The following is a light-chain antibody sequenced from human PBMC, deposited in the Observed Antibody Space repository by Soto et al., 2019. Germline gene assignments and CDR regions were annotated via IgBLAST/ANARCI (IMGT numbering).Light chain of an antibody. CDR1: SSNIGGNS. CDR2: DDN. CDR3: CSCAGTRTCV. J-gene: IGLJ1*01. Sequence: QSVLTQPPSVSAAPGQKVTIPCSGSSSNIGGNSVSWYQQLPGTAPKLLIYDDNKRPSGIPDRFSGSKSGTSATLGITGFQTGDEADYYCCSCAGTRTCVFGTGTKVTV. V-gene: IGLV1-51*01.